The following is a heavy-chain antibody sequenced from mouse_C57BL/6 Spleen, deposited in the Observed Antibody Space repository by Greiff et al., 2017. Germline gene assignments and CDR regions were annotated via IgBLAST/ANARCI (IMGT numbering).Heavy chain of an antibody. Sequence: QVQLKESGAELVKPGASVKMSCKASGYTFTTYPIEWMKQNHGKSLEWIGNFHPYNDDTKYNEKFKGKATLTVEKSSSTVYLELSRLTSDDSAVYYCARSDYDYDAPFAYWGQGTLVTVSA. CDR2: FHPYNDDT. J-gene: IGHJ3*01. V-gene: IGHV1-47*01. CDR1: GYTFTTYP. CDR3: ARSDYDYDAPFAY. D-gene: IGHD2-4*01.